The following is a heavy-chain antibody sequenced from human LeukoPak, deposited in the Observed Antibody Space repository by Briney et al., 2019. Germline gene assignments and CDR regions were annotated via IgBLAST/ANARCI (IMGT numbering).Heavy chain of an antibody. Sequence: QPGGSLRLSCAASGFTFDDYGMSWVRQAPGKGLVWVSRIKSDGSSTTYADSVKGRFTSSRDNAKNTLYLQMNSLRAEDTAVYYCVRGGRYNWNYEIYYMDVWGKGTTVTVSS. CDR1: GFTFDDYG. V-gene: IGHV3-74*03. CDR3: VRGGRYNWNYEIYYMDV. D-gene: IGHD1-7*01. CDR2: IKSDGSST. J-gene: IGHJ6*03.